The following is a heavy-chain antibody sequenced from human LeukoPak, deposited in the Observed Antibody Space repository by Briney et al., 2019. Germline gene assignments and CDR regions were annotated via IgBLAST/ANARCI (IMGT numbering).Heavy chain of an antibody. V-gene: IGHV1-69*10. D-gene: IGHD3-22*01. Sequence: SVKVSCKASGGTFSSYTISWVRQAPGQGLEWMGGIIPILGIANYAQKFQGRVTITADKSTSTAYMELSSLRSEDTAVYYCADHYYDSSGYYEYFDYWGQGTLVTVSS. CDR3: ADHYYDSSGYYEYFDY. CDR2: IIPILGIA. J-gene: IGHJ4*02. CDR1: GGTFSSYT.